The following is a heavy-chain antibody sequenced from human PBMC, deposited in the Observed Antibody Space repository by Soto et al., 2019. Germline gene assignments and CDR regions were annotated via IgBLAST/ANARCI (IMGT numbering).Heavy chain of an antibody. Sequence: SETLSLTCTVSGGSISSSSYYWGWIRQPPGKGLEWIGCIYYSGSTYYNPSLKSRVTISVDTSKNQFSLKLSSVTAADTAVYYCASFSDIIPAAFLFWGQGTLVTVSS. CDR1: GGSISSSSYY. CDR2: IYYSGST. CDR3: ASFSDIIPAAFLF. J-gene: IGHJ4*02. V-gene: IGHV4-39*07. D-gene: IGHD2-2*01.